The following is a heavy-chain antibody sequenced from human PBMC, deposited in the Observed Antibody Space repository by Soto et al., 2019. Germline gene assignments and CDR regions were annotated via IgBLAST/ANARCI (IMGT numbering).Heavy chain of an antibody. CDR2: IYYSGST. J-gene: IGHJ6*03. D-gene: IGHD3-10*01. CDR3: ARAVGYYGSGSYLIVSYYYYYMDV. CDR1: GGSISRGGYY. V-gene: IGHV4-31*03. Sequence: SETLSLTCTVSGGSISRGGYYWSWIRQHPGKGLEWIGYIYYSGSTYYNPSLKSRVTISVDTSKNQFSLKLSSVTAADTAVYYCARAVGYYGSGSYLIVSYYYYYMDVWGKGTTVTVSS.